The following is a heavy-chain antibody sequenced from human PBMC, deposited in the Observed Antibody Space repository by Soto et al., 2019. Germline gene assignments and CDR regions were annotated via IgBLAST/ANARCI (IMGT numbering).Heavy chain of an antibody. CDR2: IIPIFGTA. J-gene: IGHJ3*02. V-gene: IGHV1-69*13. CDR3: ASYYYDSSPNAGAFDI. CDR1: GGTFSSYA. Sequence: GASVKVSCKASGGTFSSYAISWVRQAPGQGLEWMGGIIPIFGTANYAQKFQGRVTITADESTSTAYMELSSLRSEDTAVYYCASYYYDSSPNAGAFDIWGQGTMVTVSS. D-gene: IGHD3-22*01.